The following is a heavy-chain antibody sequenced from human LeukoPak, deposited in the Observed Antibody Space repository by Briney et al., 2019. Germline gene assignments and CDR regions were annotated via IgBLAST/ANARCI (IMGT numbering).Heavy chain of an antibody. CDR1: GFTFSGYP. V-gene: IGHV3-30-3*01. CDR2: ISYDGSNK. Sequence: GKSLRLSCAASGFTFSGYPIHWVRQAPGKGLEWVAVISYDGSNKYYADSVKGRFTISRDNSKNTLYLQMNSLRVEDTAMYYCARDLSYFSFDDWGQGTTVTVSS. D-gene: IGHD2-21*01. J-gene: IGHJ6*02. CDR3: ARDLSYFSFDD.